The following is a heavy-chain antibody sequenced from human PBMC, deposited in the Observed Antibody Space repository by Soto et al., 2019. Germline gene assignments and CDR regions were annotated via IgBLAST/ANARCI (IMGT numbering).Heavy chain of an antibody. Sequence: QVQLVEAGGGLVKPGGSLRLSCAASGFTFSDYYMTWIRQDPGKGLEWISYIGNSGHSIYYADSVKGRFTISRDNAKDSLYLQMNSLRADDTAVYYCARDVEYSNTWSRGLDVWGQGTTVTVSS. CDR3: ARDVEYSNTWSRGLDV. V-gene: IGHV3-11*01. CDR1: GFTFSDYY. CDR2: IGNSGHSI. D-gene: IGHD6-13*01. J-gene: IGHJ6*02.